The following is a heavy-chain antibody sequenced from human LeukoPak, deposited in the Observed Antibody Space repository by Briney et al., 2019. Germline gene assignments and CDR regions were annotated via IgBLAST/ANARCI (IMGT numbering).Heavy chain of an antibody. CDR2: ISYDGSNK. CDR1: GFTFGSYA. Sequence: GRSLRLSCAASGFTFGSYAMHWVRQAPGKGLEWVAVISYDGSNKYYADSVKGRFTISRDNSKNTLYLQMNSLRAEDTAVYCCARVLGLLWFGESFYGMDVWGKGTTVTVSS. V-gene: IGHV3-30*04. CDR3: ARVLGLLWFGESFYGMDV. D-gene: IGHD3-10*01. J-gene: IGHJ6*04.